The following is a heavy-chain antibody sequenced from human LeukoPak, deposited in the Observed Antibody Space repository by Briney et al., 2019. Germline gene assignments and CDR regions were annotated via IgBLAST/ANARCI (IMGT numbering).Heavy chain of an antibody. CDR2: LDRDGTTT. CDR3: VRDTENIGYDAFEF. Sequence: GGSLRLSCVASGFSFSTYWMHWVRQAPGKGLEWVSRLDRDGTTTSYADSVYGRFTISRDNAKSTLYLQMRSLRAEDTAVYYCVRDTENIGYDAFEFWGHGTLVTVSS. V-gene: IGHV3-74*01. J-gene: IGHJ5*01. CDR1: GFSFSTYW. D-gene: IGHD2/OR15-2a*01.